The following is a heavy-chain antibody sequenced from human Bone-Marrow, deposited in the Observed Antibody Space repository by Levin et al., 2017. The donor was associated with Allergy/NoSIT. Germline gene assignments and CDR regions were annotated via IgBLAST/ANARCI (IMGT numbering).Heavy chain of an antibody. J-gene: IGHJ4*02. CDR2: ISSGSSII. Sequence: GESLKISCAASRFTFSNYIMNWVRQAPGKGLEWVSYISSGSSIIYYADSVKGRFTISRDNAKNSLYLQMNSLRAEDTAVYYCARGAVTALDYWGQGTLVTVSS. CDR3: ARGAVTALDY. D-gene: IGHD4-17*01. V-gene: IGHV3-48*01. CDR1: RFTFSNYI.